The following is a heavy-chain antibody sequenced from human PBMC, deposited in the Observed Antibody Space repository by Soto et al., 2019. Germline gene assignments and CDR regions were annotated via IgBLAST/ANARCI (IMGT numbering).Heavy chain of an antibody. CDR3: AREFFAATHETEHHS. D-gene: IGHD1-1*01. J-gene: IGHJ4*02. CDR2: ISAYRGNT. CDR1: GITFTLYG. Sequence: QAPLVQSGAEIKKPGDSVKVSCQASGITFTLYGFRWVRQAPGQGLEWMGWISAYRGNTNYAPKFPDRITMTTDTSTSTASMELGSMRSDDTAVYYWAREFFAATHETEHHSWGQGTLVIVSS. V-gene: IGHV1-18*01.